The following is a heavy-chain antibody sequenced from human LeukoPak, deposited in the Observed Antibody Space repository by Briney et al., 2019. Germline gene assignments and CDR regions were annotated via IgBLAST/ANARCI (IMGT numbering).Heavy chain of an antibody. J-gene: IGHJ4*02. V-gene: IGHV3-21*01. CDR2: ISSSSSYI. Sequence: GGSLRLSCAASGFTFSSYSMNWVRQAPGKGLERVSSISSSSSYIYYADSVKGRFTISRDNAKNSLYLQMNSLRAEDTAVYYCAREETSYSSGWYQIDYWGQGTLVTVSS. CDR1: GFTFSSYS. CDR3: AREETSYSSGWYQIDY. D-gene: IGHD6-19*01.